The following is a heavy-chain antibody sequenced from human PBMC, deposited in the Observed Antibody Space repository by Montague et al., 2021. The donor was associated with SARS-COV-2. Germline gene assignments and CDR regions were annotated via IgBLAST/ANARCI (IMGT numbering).Heavy chain of an antibody. J-gene: IGHJ4*02. V-gene: IGHV3-23*03. CDR3: AKTHRYYNRNFDY. CDR1: GFTFNSYA. Sequence: SLRLSCAASGFTFNSYATSWVRQAPGKGLEWVSLIYSGGSSTYYADSVKGRFTISRDNSKNTLYLQMNSMIAEDTAVYYCAKTHRYYNRNFDYWGQGTLVTVSS. CDR2: IYSGGSST. D-gene: IGHD3-22*01.